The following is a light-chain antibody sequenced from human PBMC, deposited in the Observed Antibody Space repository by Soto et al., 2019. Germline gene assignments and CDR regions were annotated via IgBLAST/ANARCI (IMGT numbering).Light chain of an antibody. Sequence: EIVLTQSPGTLSLSPGDRATLSCRASQTISRSYLAWYQQRPGQAPRLLIYGASSRATGIPDRFSCSDSGTDFTLTISRLEPEDFAVYFCQHYGSSPQTFGQGTKVEIK. V-gene: IGKV3-20*01. CDR1: QTISRSY. CDR2: GAS. CDR3: QHYGSSPQT. J-gene: IGKJ1*01.